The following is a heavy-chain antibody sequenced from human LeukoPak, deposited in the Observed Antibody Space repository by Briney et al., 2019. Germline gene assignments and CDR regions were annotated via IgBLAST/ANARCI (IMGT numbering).Heavy chain of an antibody. D-gene: IGHD6-13*01. V-gene: IGHV3-74*01. Sequence: QAGGSLRLSCAASGFTFSTYWFHWVRQTPGKGLVWVARINNDGTYTTYADSVKGRFTISRDNAQNTLYLQMNSLTAEDTGVYYCAREVLAAGKTHDYWGQGTLVTVSS. CDR3: AREVLAAGKTHDY. CDR1: GFTFSTYW. CDR2: INNDGTYT. J-gene: IGHJ4*02.